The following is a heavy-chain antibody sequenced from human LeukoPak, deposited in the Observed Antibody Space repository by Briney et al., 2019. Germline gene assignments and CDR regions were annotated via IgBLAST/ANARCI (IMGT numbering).Heavy chain of an antibody. D-gene: IGHD5-12*01. Sequence: SETLSLTCTVSGGSISSGGYYWSWIRQHPGKGLEWIGYIYYSGSTYYNPSLKSRVTISVDTSKNQFSLKLSSVTAADTAVYYCARDVDIVATVWFDPWGQGTLVAVSS. CDR2: IYYSGST. CDR1: GGSISSGGYY. J-gene: IGHJ5*02. V-gene: IGHV4-31*03. CDR3: ARDVDIVATVWFDP.